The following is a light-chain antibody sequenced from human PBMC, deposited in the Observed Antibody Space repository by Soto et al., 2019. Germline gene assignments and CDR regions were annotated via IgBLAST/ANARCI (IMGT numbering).Light chain of an antibody. J-gene: IGLJ1*01. CDR1: SGHSSYI. V-gene: IGLV4-60*02. Sequence: QLVRTQSSSASASLGSSVKLTCTLSSGHSSYIIAWHQQQPGKAPRYLMKLEGSGSYNKGSGVPDRFSGSSSGADRYLTISNLQFEDEADYYCETWDSNTRVFGTGTKVTVL. CDR2: LEGSGSY. CDR3: ETWDSNTRV.